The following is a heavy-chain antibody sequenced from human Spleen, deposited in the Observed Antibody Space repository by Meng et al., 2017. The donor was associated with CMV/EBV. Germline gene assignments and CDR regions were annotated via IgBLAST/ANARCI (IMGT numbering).Heavy chain of an antibody. Sequence: EVQLLESGGGLVQPGGSLRLSCAASGFTFSSYAMSWVRQAPGKGLEWVSSISSSSSYIYYADSVKGRFTISRDNAKNSLYLQMNSLRGEDTAVYYCARGEGGVDYWGQGTLVTVSS. V-gene: IGHV3-21*01. D-gene: IGHD3-16*01. J-gene: IGHJ4*02. CDR3: ARGEGGVDY. CDR1: GFTFSSYA. CDR2: ISSSSSYI.